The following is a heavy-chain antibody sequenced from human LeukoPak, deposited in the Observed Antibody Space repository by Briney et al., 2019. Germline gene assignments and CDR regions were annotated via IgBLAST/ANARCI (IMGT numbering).Heavy chain of an antibody. V-gene: IGHV4-4*07. CDR2: IYASGNT. D-gene: IGHD5-24*01. CDR1: GASISTDY. J-gene: IGHJ5*02. Sequence: PSETLSLTCTVSGASISTDYWSWIRQPAGKGLEWIGRIYASGNTNYNPSLKSRVTVSVDTSKNQFSLKLSSVTAADMAVYYCARERWLQQKYNWFDPWGQGTLVTVSS. CDR3: ARERWLQQKYNWFDP.